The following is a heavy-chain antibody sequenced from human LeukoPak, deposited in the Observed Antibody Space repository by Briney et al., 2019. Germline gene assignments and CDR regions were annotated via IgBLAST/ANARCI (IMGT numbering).Heavy chain of an antibody. D-gene: IGHD3-22*01. CDR3: ARGSRKHYYDSSGC. J-gene: IGHJ4*02. CDR2: IYYSGTT. V-gene: IGHV4-59*01. CDR1: GGSISPYF. Sequence: SETLSLTCTVSGGSISPYFWGWIRQPPGKGLEWIGYIYYSGTTNYNPSLKSRVTISVDTSKNHFSLKLNSVTAADTAVYYCARGSRKHYYDSSGCWGQGTLVTVSS.